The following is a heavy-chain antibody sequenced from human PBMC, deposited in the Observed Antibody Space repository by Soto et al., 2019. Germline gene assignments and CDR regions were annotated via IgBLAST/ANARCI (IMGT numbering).Heavy chain of an antibody. CDR3: ARGLRSINWFDS. Sequence: QLQLQESGSGLVKPSQTLSLTCAVSGGSLNSGTYCWSWIRQSPGKGLEWIGYIHYGGRTYYNPSLKSRVTISVDSSKNQFSLNLRSVTAADTAVYYCARGLRSINWFDSWGPGILVTVSS. CDR2: IHYGGRT. J-gene: IGHJ5*01. CDR1: GGSLNSGTYC. D-gene: IGHD4-17*01. V-gene: IGHV4-30-2*06.